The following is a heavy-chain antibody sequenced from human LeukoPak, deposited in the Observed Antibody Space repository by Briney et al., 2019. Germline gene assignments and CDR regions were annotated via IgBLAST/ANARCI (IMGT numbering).Heavy chain of an antibody. Sequence: PSETLSLTCTVSGSSINSFYWNWFRQTPGKGLEWIGYIYYSGSTSYNPSLKSRVTMSVDTSKNQFSLRLTSVTAADTAVYYCAREADRWFDPWGQGTLVTVSS. CDR3: AREADRWFDP. V-gene: IGHV4-59*12. CDR1: GSSINSFY. CDR2: IYYSGST. J-gene: IGHJ5*02.